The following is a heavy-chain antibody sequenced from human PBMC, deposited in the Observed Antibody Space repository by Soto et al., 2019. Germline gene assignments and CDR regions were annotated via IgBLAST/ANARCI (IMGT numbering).Heavy chain of an antibody. CDR1: GGTFSSYA. J-gene: IGHJ4*02. CDR3: ASAPGRRRQVSSWYPN. Sequence: QVQLVQSGAEVKKPGSSVKVSCKASGGTFSSYAISWVRQAPGQGLEWMGGIIPIFGTANYAQKFQGRVTITAGESTSTAYMELRSLRSEDTAVYYCASAPGRRRQVSSWYPNWGQGTLVTGSS. D-gene: IGHD6-13*01. CDR2: IIPIFGTA. V-gene: IGHV1-69*01.